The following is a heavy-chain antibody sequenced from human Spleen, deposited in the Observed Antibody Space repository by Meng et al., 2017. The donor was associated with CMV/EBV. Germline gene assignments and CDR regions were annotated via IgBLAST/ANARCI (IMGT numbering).Heavy chain of an antibody. D-gene: IGHD2-2*01. CDR2: IKQDGSEK. CDR1: GFPFSDYY. Sequence: GGSLRLSCVVSGFPFSDYYISWVRQAPGKGLEWVANIKQDGSEKYYVDSVKGRFTISRDNAKNSLYLQMNSLRAEDTAVYYCARGTIVVVSATDFGFDYWGQGTLVTVSS. V-gene: IGHV3-7*01. CDR3: ARGTIVVVSATDFGFDY. J-gene: IGHJ4*02.